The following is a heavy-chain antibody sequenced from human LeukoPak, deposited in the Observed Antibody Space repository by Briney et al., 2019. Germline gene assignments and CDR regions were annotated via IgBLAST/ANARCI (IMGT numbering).Heavy chain of an antibody. D-gene: IGHD3-16*02. Sequence: GGSLRLSCGASGFTFSSYGMHWVRQAPGKGLEWVAFMRSDGSTKSYADSVKSRFAISRDNSKNTLYLQMNSLRAEDTAVYYCARRVGDLLLWDWGQGTLVTVSS. CDR2: MRSDGSTK. CDR1: GFTFSSYG. J-gene: IGHJ4*02. V-gene: IGHV3-30*02. CDR3: ARRVGDLLLWD.